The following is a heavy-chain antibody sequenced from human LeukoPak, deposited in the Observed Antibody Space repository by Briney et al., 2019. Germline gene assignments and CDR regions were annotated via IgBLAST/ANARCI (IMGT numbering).Heavy chain of an antibody. J-gene: IGHJ6*02. V-gene: IGHV3-23*01. Sequence: GGSLRLSCAASGFTFSTYAMSWVRQAPGKGLEWVSTISGSGGTTYYADSVKGRFTISRDNSRNTLYLQMNSLRAEDTAVYYCAKDLDSGYDYGMDVWGQGTTDTVSS. D-gene: IGHD1-26*01. CDR3: AKDLDSGYDYGMDV. CDR1: GFTFSTYA. CDR2: ISGSGGTT.